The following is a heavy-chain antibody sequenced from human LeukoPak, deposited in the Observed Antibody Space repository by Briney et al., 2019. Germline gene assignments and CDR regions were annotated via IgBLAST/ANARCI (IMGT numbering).Heavy chain of an antibody. CDR2: IIPFLDTA. CDR3: ASRIGESRYFDL. D-gene: IGHD2/OR15-2a*01. V-gene: IGHV1-69*13. CDR1: GGSFNIYP. J-gene: IGHJ2*01. Sequence: SVKVSCKASGGSFNIYPATWVRQAPGQRLEWMGGIIPFLDTANYAHKFQGRVSITADESRNTTYMELTNLRSDDTAVYYCASRIGESRYFDLWGRGTLVTVSS.